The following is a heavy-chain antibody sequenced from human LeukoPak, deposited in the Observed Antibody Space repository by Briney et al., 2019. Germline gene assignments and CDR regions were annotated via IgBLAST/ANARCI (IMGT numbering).Heavy chain of an antibody. V-gene: IGHV4-39*01. D-gene: IGHD4-17*01. J-gene: IGHJ4*02. CDR1: GGSISSSSYY. CDR3: TRGDYVDPEFDY. CDR2: IYYSGST. Sequence: PSETLSLTCTVSGGSISSSSYYWGWIRQPAGKGLEWIGSIYYSGSTYYNPSLKSRVTISVDTSKNQFSLKLSSVTAADTAVYYCTRGDYVDPEFDYWGQGTLVTVSS.